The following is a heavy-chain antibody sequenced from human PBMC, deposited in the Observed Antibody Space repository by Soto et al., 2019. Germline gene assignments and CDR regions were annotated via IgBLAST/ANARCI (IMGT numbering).Heavy chain of an antibody. CDR1: GFTFSSYE. V-gene: IGHV3-48*03. D-gene: IGHD6-6*01. Sequence: PGGSLRLSCAASGFTFSSYEMNWVRQAPGKGLEWVSYISSSGSTIYYADSVKGRFTISRDNAKNSLYLQMNSLRAEDTAVYYCARDLWLGEQLVQPGYYYYGMDVWGQGTTVTVSS. CDR3: ARDLWLGEQLVQPGYYYYGMDV. CDR2: ISSSGSTI. J-gene: IGHJ6*02.